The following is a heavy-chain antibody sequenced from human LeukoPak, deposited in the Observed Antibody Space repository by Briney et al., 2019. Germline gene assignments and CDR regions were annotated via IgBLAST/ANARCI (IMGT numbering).Heavy chain of an antibody. V-gene: IGHV3-21*01. J-gene: IGHJ3*02. CDR1: GFTFSSYS. CDR3: ARDSSFTIFGVVPSPDAFDI. D-gene: IGHD3-3*01. Sequence: PGGSLRLSCAASGFTFSSYSMNWVRQAPGKGLEWVSSISSSSSYIYYADSVKGRFTISRDNAKNSLYLQMNSLRAEDTAVYYCARDSSFTIFGVVPSPDAFDIWGQGTMVTVSS. CDR2: ISSSSSYI.